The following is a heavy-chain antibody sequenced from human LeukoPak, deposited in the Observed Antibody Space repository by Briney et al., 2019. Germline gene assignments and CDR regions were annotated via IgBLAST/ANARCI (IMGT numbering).Heavy chain of an antibody. CDR2: IYHSGST. CDR1: GYSISSGYY. Sequence: PSETLSLXCTVSGYSISSGYYWGWIRQPPGKGLEWIGSIYHSGSTYYNLSLKSRVTTSVDTSKNQFSLKLSSVTAADTAVYYCAREPRFDSSGYYSDYWGQGTLVTVSS. J-gene: IGHJ4*02. D-gene: IGHD3-22*01. V-gene: IGHV4-38-2*02. CDR3: AREPRFDSSGYYSDY.